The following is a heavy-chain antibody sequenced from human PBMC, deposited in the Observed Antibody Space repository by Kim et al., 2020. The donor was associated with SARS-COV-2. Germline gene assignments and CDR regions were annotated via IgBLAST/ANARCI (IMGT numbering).Heavy chain of an antibody. D-gene: IGHD2-2*01. V-gene: IGHV4-34*01. CDR2: INHSGST. J-gene: IGHJ6*03. CDR3: ARGRVGVVPSPILGLGPFWKSYYMDV. CDR1: GESFSDYY. Sequence: SETLSLTCAVFGESFSDYYWTWVRRPPGKGLEWIGEINHSGSTNYNLSLKSRVTISSDTSKNQFSLKVTSLTAADTAVYYCARGRVGVVPSPILGLGPFWKSYYMDVWGRGATVTVSS.